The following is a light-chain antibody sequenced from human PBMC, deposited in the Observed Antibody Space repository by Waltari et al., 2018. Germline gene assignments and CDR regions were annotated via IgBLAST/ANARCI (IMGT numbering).Light chain of an antibody. J-gene: IGKJ4*01. CDR1: QSVNSY. Sequence: EIVLTQSPATLSLSPGERATLSCRASQSVNSYLAWYQQKPGQAPRLLIYDASNRATGIPARFSGSGSGTDFTRTISSLEPEDFAVYYCQQRSNWPTFGGGTKVEIK. V-gene: IGKV3-11*01. CDR2: DAS. CDR3: QQRSNWPT.